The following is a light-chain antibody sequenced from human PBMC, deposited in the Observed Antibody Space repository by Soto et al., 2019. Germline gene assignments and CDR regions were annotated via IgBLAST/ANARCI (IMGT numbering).Light chain of an antibody. CDR2: GAS. V-gene: IGKV3-20*01. Sequence: EIVLTQSPGTLSLSPGKRATLSCRASQSVSSSYLAWYQQKPGQAPRLLIYGASSRATGVTDRFSGSGSGTDFTLTINRLEPEDFAVYYCQQFSSYPLTFGGGTKVDIK. J-gene: IGKJ4*01. CDR1: QSVSSSY. CDR3: QQFSSYPLT.